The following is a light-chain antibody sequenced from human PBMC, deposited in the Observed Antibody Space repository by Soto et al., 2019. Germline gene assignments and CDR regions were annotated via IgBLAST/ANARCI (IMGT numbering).Light chain of an antibody. V-gene: IGKV1-27*01. CDR1: QGIRNF. J-gene: IGKJ3*01. Sequence: DIQMTQSPTSLSASVGARVTITCQASQGIRNFVAWYQQKPGKAPKLLIYAASTLQSGVPSRFSGSGSGTDFTLTFNSLQPEDVATYSCQKYSSVPVFGPGTKVEIK. CDR3: QKYSSVPV. CDR2: AAS.